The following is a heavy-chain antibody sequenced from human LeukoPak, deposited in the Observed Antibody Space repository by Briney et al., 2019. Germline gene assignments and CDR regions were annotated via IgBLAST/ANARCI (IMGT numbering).Heavy chain of an antibody. CDR1: GFTVSSNY. CDR3: AKVISGADCFFDY. CDR2: FYSGGPT. J-gene: IGHJ4*02. V-gene: IGHV3-53*01. Sequence: GGSLRLSCAASGFTVSSNYMSWVRQAPGKGLEWVSVFYSGGPTFYADSVKGRFTISRDNSKNALYLQMNSLRAEDTAVYYCAKVISGADCFFDYWGQGTLVTVSS. D-gene: IGHD2-21*01.